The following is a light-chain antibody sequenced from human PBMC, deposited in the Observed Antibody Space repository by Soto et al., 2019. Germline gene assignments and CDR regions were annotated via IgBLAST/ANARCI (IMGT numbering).Light chain of an antibody. CDR3: SSYTSSSTPFV. Sequence: QSALTQPASVSGSPGQSITISCTGTSSDVGGYNYVSWYQQHPGKAPKLMIYDVSNRPSGVSNLFSGTKSVNTASLTISGLQAEDEADYYCSSYTSSSTPFVVGTGTKLTVL. V-gene: IGLV2-14*01. CDR2: DVS. CDR1: SSDVGGYNY. J-gene: IGLJ1*01.